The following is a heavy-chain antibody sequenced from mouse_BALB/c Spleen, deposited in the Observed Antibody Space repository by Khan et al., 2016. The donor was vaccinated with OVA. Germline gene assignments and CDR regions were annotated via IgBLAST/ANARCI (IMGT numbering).Heavy chain of an antibody. CDR3: ARDGYSPWFAY. CDR1: GFNIKDYY. J-gene: IGHJ3*01. Sequence: VRLQQSGAELVRPGALVKLSCKASGFNIKDYYMHWVKQRPEQGLVWIGRIDPENGDTIYDPKFQGKASITSDTSSTTAYLQLSSLTSEDTAVYYCARDGYSPWFAYWGQGTLVTVSA. V-gene: IGHV14-1*02. CDR2: IDPENGDT. D-gene: IGHD2-3*01.